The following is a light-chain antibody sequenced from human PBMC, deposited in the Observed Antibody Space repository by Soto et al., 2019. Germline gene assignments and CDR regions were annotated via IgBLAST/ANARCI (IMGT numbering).Light chain of an antibody. CDR1: QSISSF. J-gene: IGKJ5*01. Sequence: DIQMTQSTSSLSASVGDRVTITCRASQSISSFLNWYQQRPGKPPKLLIYAASSLQGGVPSRFGGSGSGTDFALTISSLQPEDFATYYCQQSYSAPITFGQGTRLEIK. CDR3: QQSYSAPIT. CDR2: AAS. V-gene: IGKV1-39*01.